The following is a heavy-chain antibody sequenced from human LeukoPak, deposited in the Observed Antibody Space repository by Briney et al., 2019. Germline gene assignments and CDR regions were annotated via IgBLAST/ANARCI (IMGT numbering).Heavy chain of an antibody. CDR1: GFTVSSNY. V-gene: IGHV3-53*01. D-gene: IGHD6-19*01. Sequence: GGSLRLSCAASGFTVSSNYMSWVRQAPGKGLEWVSVIYSGGSTYYADSVKGRFTISRDNSKNTLYLQMNSLTAEDTAVYYCARGPTSGWYYYYYMDVWGKGTTVTISS. CDR3: ARGPTSGWYYYYYMDV. J-gene: IGHJ6*03. CDR2: IYSGGST.